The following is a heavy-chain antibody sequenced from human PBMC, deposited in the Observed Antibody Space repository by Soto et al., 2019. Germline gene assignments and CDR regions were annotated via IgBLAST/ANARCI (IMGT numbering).Heavy chain of an antibody. CDR3: ASSYYYDSSGYGMDV. V-gene: IGHV5-51*01. CDR2: IYPGDSDT. Sequence: PGESVKISCKGSGYSFTIYWIGWVRQMPGKGLEWMGIIYPGDSDTRYSPSFQGQVTISADKSISTAYLQWSSLKAPDTAMYYCASSYYYDSSGYGMDVWGQGTTVTVSS. CDR1: GYSFTIYW. J-gene: IGHJ6*02. D-gene: IGHD3-22*01.